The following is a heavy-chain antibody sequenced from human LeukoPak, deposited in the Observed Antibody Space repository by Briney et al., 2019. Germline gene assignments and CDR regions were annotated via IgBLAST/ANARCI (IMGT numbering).Heavy chain of an antibody. J-gene: IGHJ4*02. D-gene: IGHD1-26*01. CDR3: ARDLGGATTTSDY. V-gene: IGHV1-2*02. Sequence: GASVKVSCKASGYTFTGHYMHWVRQAPGQGLEWMGWINPNSGGTNYAQKFQGRVTMTRDTSISTPYMQLNRLRSDDTAGYYCARDLGGATTTSDYWGQGTLVSVFS. CDR1: GYTFTGHY. CDR2: INPNSGGT.